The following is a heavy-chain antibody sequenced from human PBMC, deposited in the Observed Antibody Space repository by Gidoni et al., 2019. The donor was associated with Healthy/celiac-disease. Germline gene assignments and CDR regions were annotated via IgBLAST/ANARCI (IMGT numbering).Heavy chain of an antibody. CDR1: GGSFRGYY. Sequence: QVQLQQWRAGLLKPSETLSLTCAVYGGSFRGYYWSWSRQPPGKGLEWIGEINHSGSTNYNPSIKSRVTISVDTSKNQFSLKLSSVTAADTAVYYCARGRSCSSTSCYAPYFDYWGQGTLVTVSS. CDR3: ARGRSCSSTSCYAPYFDY. V-gene: IGHV4-34*01. CDR2: INHSGST. D-gene: IGHD2-2*01. J-gene: IGHJ4*02.